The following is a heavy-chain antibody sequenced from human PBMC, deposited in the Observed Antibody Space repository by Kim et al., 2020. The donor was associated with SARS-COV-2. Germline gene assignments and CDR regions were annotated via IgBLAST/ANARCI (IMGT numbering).Heavy chain of an antibody. J-gene: IGHJ2*01. Sequence: GGSLRLSCAASGFTFSSYWMHWVRQAPGKGLVWVSRINSDGSSTSYADSVKGRFTISRDNAKNTLYLQMNSLRAEDTAVYYCERDLVEGYGDYGDWYFDLWGRGSLVTVSS. CDR2: INSDGSST. V-gene: IGHV3-74*01. CDR1: GFTFSSYW. CDR3: ERDLVEGYGDYGDWYFDL. D-gene: IGHD4-17*01.